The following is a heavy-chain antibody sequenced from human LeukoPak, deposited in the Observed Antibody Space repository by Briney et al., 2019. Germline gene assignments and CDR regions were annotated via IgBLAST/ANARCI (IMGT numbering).Heavy chain of an antibody. D-gene: IGHD1-26*01. CDR1: GFSFSSYN. J-gene: IGHJ6*03. V-gene: IGHV3-21*01. CDR3: ARDPYSGAYGNTYYYFMDV. CDR2: ITTSSSYT. Sequence: GGSQRLSCEAFGFSFSSYNMDWVRQTPGKGLEWISSITTSSSYTFYADSVKGRFTISRDNARNSLYLQMNSLTAEDTAVYYCARDPYSGAYGNTYYYFMDVWGKGTTVTISS.